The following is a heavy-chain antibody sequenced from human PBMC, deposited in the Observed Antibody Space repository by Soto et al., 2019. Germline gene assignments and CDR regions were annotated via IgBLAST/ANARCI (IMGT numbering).Heavy chain of an antibody. V-gene: IGHV4-4*07. D-gene: IGHD2-8*01. CDR3: AREGIWFKGGYCTDGVCYGNWFDT. J-gene: IGHJ5*02. CDR1: GGSISSYY. CDR2: FYTSGST. Sequence: KASETLSLTCTVSGGSISSYYWSWIRQAAGKGLEWIGHFYTSGSTNYNPSLKSRVTMSLDTSKNQFSLKLSSVTAADTGVYYCAREGIWFKGGYCTDGVCYGNWFDTWGQGTLVTVSS.